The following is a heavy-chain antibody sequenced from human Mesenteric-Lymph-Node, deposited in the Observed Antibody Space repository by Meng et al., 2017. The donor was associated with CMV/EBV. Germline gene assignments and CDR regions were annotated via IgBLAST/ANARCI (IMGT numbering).Heavy chain of an antibody. J-gene: IGHJ4*02. Sequence: ASVKVSCKASGNTFGSYDINWVRQATGQGLEWMGWMNPNSGNAGSAQKFQGRVTMTRDTSVNTAYMEVSSLTFEDTAVYYCLTWSPKNAHWGQGTLVTVSS. CDR2: MNPNSGNA. CDR3: LTWSPKNAH. V-gene: IGHV1-8*02. CDR1: GNTFGSYD. D-gene: IGHD1-1*01.